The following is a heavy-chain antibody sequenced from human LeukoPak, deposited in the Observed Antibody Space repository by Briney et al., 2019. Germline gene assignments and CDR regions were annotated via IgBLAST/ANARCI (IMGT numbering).Heavy chain of an antibody. CDR3: AREPHSSTWYGVWVDY. J-gene: IGHJ4*02. Sequence: HPGGSLRLSCAASGFTFSSYAMHWVRQAPGKGLEYVSAISSNGGSTYYANSVKGRFTISRDNSKNTLYLQMGSLRAEDMAVYYCAREPHSSTWYGVWVDYWGQGTLVTASS. V-gene: IGHV3-64*01. CDR1: GFTFSSYA. CDR2: ISSNGGST. D-gene: IGHD6-13*01.